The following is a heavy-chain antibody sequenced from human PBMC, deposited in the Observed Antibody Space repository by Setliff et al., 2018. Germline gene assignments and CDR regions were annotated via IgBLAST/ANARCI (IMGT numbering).Heavy chain of an antibody. J-gene: IGHJ6*03. V-gene: IGHV4-4*08. CDR3: AREPTHTGHYYLDL. D-gene: IGHD2-15*01. Sequence: SETLSLTCIVSGVSVSRHYWSWIRQPPGKTLEWIGYIYTGGSTTYNPSLKSRVTLSLDTSKNHLSLNLTSVTAADTAVYYCAREPTHTGHYYLDLWGKGTTVTVSS. CDR1: GVSVSRHY. CDR2: IYTGGST.